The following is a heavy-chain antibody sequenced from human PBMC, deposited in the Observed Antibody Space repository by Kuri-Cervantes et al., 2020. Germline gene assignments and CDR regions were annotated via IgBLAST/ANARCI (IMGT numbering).Heavy chain of an antibody. J-gene: IGHJ4*02. CDR3: ARGARYYDSTPYYFDY. CDR1: GGTFSSYA. CDR2: IIPIFGTA. V-gene: IGHV1-69*06. Sequence: SVKVSCKASGGTFSSYAISWVRQAPGQGLEWMGGIIPIFGTANYAQKFQGRVTITADKSTSTAYMELSNLRSEDTAVYYCARGARYYDSTPYYFDYWGQGTLVTISS. D-gene: IGHD3-22*01.